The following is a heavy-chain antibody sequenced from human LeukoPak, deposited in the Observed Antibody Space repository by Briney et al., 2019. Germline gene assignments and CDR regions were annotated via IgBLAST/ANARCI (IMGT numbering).Heavy chain of an antibody. J-gene: IGHJ4*02. CDR2: INHSGST. D-gene: IGHD6-19*01. V-gene: IGHV4-34*01. CDR1: GGSFSGYY. Sequence: PSETLSLTCAVYGGSFSGYYWSWIRQPPGKGLEWIGEINHSGSTNYNPSLKSRVTISVDTSKNQFSLKLSSVTAADTAVYYCARGEDGGRGWVPLDYWGQGTLVTVSS. CDR3: ARGEDGGRGWVPLDY.